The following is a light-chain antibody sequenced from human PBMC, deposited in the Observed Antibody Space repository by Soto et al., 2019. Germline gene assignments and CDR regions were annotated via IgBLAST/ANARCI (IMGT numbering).Light chain of an antibody. CDR3: QKDNSAPFT. CDR2: AAS. Sequence: DIQMTQSPSSLSASVGDRVTITCRASQGISNYLALYQQKPGKVPKLLIYAASTLQSGVPSRFSGSESGTDLTLTSSRLQPKDVATYYCQKDNSAPFTFGPGTKVDIK. CDR1: QGISNY. V-gene: IGKV1-27*01. J-gene: IGKJ3*01.